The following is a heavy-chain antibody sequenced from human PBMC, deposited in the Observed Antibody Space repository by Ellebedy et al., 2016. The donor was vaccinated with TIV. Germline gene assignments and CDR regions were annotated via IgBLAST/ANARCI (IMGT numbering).Heavy chain of an antibody. CDR1: GYTFTSYD. CDR3: ARCGGYCSGGSCYDLDY. D-gene: IGHD2-15*01. CDR2: MNPNSGNT. V-gene: IGHV1-8*03. Sequence: AASVKVSCKASGYTFTSYDINWVRQATGQGLEWMGWMNPNSGNTGYAQKFQGRVTITRYTSISTAYMELSSLRSEDTAVYYCARCGGYCSGGSCYDLDYWGQGTLVTVSS. J-gene: IGHJ4*02.